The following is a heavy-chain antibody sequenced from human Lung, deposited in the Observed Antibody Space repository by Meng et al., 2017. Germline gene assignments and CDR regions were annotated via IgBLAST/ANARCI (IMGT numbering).Heavy chain of an antibody. V-gene: IGHV3-15*01. CDR1: GFSFTDAW. J-gene: IGHJ4*02. Sequence: EVPLVGSGGGLGKPGGSLRLSCVASGFSFTDAWMSWVRQAPGKGLEWVGRIKSNSDGGTTDYAAPVKGRFTISRDDSKNTLYLQMNSLITEDTAVYFCATGAAAADHWGQGTLVTVSS. CDR3: ATGAAAADH. D-gene: IGHD6-13*01. CDR2: IKSNSDGGTT.